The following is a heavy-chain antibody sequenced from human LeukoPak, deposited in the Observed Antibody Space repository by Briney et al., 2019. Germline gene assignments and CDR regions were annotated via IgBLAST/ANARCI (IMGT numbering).Heavy chain of an antibody. CDR3: ARGGDYGDYFDY. D-gene: IGHD4-17*01. CDR1: GFTVSSNY. CDR2: IYSGAST. V-gene: IGHV3-66*01. Sequence: GGSLRLSCAASGFTVSSNYMSWVRQAPGKGLEWVSVIYSGASTYYADSVKGRFTISRDNSKNTLYLQMNSLRAEDTAVYYYARGGDYGDYFDYWGQGTLVTVSS. J-gene: IGHJ4*02.